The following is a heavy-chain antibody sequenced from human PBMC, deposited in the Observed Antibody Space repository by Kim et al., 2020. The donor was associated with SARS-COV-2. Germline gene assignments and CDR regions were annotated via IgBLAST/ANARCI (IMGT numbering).Heavy chain of an antibody. Sequence: GGSLRLSCAGSGFSFDDYAMHWVRQSPAKGLEWVAAISSNSGSMNYADSVQGRFTISRDNAKNSLYLEMNSLRTEDTAFYYCAKDTSSWHYGEFDYSGQG. CDR1: GFSFDDYA. CDR3: AKDTSSWHYGEFDY. J-gene: IGHJ4*02. CDR2: ISSNSGSM. D-gene: IGHD4-17*01. V-gene: IGHV3-9*01.